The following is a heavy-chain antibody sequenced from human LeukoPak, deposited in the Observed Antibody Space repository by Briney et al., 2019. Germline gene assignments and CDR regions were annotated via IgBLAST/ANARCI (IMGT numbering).Heavy chain of an antibody. CDR2: ITNSGTYI. CDR3: ARGPLLLYTTGRSLDY. J-gene: IGHJ4*02. CDR1: GFTFRSYS. D-gene: IGHD6-19*01. V-gene: IGHV3-21*01. Sequence: PGGSLRLSCAASGFTFRSYSMNWVRQAPGKGLEWVSSITNSGTYIYYADSLKGRFTISRDNAKNSLFLQMDSLTTEDTAVYYCARGPLLLYTTGRSLDYWGQGSLVTVS.